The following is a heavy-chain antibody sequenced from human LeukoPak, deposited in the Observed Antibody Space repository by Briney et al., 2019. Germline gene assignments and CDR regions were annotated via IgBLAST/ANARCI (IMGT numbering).Heavy chain of an antibody. J-gene: IGHJ3*02. CDR3: AREAYYYDSRVFDAFDI. V-gene: IGHV3-9*01. D-gene: IGHD3-22*01. CDR2: ISWNSGSI. Sequence: PGGSLRLSCAASGFTFDDYAMHWVRQAPGKGLEWVSGISWNSGSIGYADSVKGRFTISRDNAKNSLYLQMNSLRAEDTALYYCAREAYYYDSRVFDAFDIWGQGTMVTVSS. CDR1: GFTFDDYA.